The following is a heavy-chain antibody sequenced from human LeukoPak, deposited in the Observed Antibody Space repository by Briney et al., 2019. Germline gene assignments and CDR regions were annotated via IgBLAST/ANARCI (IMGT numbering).Heavy chain of an antibody. Sequence: GGSLRLSCAASGFTFSSHGMHWVRQAPGKGLEWVAFIRYDGSNKYYADSVKGRFTISRDNSKNTLYLQMNSLRAEDTAVYYCAKWWVRGVSGHDYWGQGTLVTVSS. J-gene: IGHJ4*02. CDR3: AKWWVRGVSGHDY. D-gene: IGHD3-10*01. CDR2: IRYDGSNK. V-gene: IGHV3-30*02. CDR1: GFTFSSHG.